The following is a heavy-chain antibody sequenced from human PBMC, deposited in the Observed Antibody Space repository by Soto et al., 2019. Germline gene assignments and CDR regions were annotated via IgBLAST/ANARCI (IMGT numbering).Heavy chain of an antibody. CDR2: INPNSGDT. D-gene: IGHD5-18*01. CDR1: GYTFTCYY. J-gene: IGHJ6*02. Sequence: GASVKVSCKASGYTFTCYYMHWVRQAPGQGLEWMGWINPNSGDTNYAQRFQGWVTMTRDTSINTAYMELSRLKSDDTAVYYCARDFSWIQPYYSYYYFGMDVWGQGTTVTVSS. CDR3: ARDFSWIQPYYSYYYFGMDV. V-gene: IGHV1-2*04.